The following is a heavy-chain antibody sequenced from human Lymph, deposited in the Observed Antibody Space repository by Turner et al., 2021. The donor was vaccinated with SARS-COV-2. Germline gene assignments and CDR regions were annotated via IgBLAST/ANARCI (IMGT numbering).Heavy chain of an antibody. Sequence: QVQLQESGPRLVKPLETLSLTCPVSGGSMNSNYWSWIRQPPGKRLEWSGYIYYRGSTNYNPSIESRVTISVDTSRNQFSLNLTSVTAADTAIYYCARETVNNWVDPWGQGTLVTVSS. CDR1: GGSMNSNY. CDR3: ARETVNNWVDP. CDR2: IYYRGST. D-gene: IGHD2-21*02. V-gene: IGHV4-59*01. J-gene: IGHJ5*02.